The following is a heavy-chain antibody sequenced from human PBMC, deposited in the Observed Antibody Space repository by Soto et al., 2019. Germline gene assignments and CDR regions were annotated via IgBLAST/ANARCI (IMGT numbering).Heavy chain of an antibody. CDR3: ARAHLQQNWFDP. J-gene: IGHJ5*02. CDR1: GGTFSSYA. CDR2: IIPIFGTA. Sequence: QVQLVQSGAEVKKPGSSVKVSCKASGGTFSSYAISWVRQAPGQGLEWMGGIIPIFGTANYAQKFQGRVTIXAXXSTSTAYMELSSLRSEDTAVYYCARAHLQQNWFDPWGQGTLVTVSS. D-gene: IGHD5-18*01. V-gene: IGHV1-69*12.